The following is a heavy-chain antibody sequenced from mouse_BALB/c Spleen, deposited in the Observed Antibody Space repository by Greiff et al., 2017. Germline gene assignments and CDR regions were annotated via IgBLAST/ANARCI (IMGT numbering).Heavy chain of an antibody. CDR2: IYPGNSDT. V-gene: IGHV1-5*01. J-gene: IGHJ2*01. CDR3: TRSIYGNYFDY. Sequence: EVQLQQSGTVLARPGASVKMSCKASGYTFTSYWMHWVKQRPGQGLEWIGAIYPGNSDTSYNQKFKGKAKLTAVTSNSTAYMELSSLTNEDSAVYYCTRSIYGNYFDYWGQGTTLTVSS. D-gene: IGHD2-1*01. CDR1: GYTFTSYW.